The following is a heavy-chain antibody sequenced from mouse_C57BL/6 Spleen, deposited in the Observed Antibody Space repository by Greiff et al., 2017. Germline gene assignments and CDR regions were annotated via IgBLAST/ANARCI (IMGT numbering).Heavy chain of an antibody. D-gene: IGHD1-1*01. CDR1: GFTFSSYG. J-gene: IGHJ4*01. V-gene: IGHV5-6*01. CDR3: ARQAITTVVAPLDY. Sequence: EVKLVESGGDLVKPGGSLKLSCAASGFTFSSYGMSWVRQTPDKRLEWVATISSGGSYTYYTDSVKGRFTISRDNAKNTLYLQMSSLKSEDTAMYYCARQAITTVVAPLDYWGKGTSVTVSS. CDR2: ISSGGSYT.